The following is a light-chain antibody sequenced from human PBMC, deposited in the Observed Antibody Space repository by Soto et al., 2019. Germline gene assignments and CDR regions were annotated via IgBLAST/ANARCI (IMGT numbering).Light chain of an antibody. V-gene: IGKV1-16*01. Sequence: DIQMTKSPSSLSASVGDRVTITCRASQGISNYLAWYQQKPGKAPNLLIYAASTLQSGVPSRFSGSGSGTDFTLTISSLQSEYFAVYYCQQYKNWPLFGQGTRLEIK. CDR2: AAS. CDR1: QGISNY. CDR3: QQYKNWPL. J-gene: IGKJ5*01.